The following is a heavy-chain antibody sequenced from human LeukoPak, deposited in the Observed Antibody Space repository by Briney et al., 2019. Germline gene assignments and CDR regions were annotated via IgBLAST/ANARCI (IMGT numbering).Heavy chain of an antibody. CDR1: GGSISSYY. V-gene: IGHV4-59*08. CDR3: ARRGSGASLEYYFDL. J-gene: IGHJ2*01. Sequence: SETLSLTCTVSGGSISSYYWSWIRQPPGKGLEYIGYIYYSGNTNSNPSLNSRVTISVDTSKNQFSLKLSSVTAADTAVYYCARRGSGASLEYYFDLWGRGTLVTVFS. D-gene: IGHD1-14*01. CDR2: IYYSGNT.